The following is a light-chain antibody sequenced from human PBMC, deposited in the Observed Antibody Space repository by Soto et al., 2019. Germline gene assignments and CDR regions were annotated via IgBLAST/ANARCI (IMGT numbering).Light chain of an antibody. CDR1: SSNIGSGYE. CDR2: GNI. Sequence: QSVLTQPPSVSGAPGQRVTISCTGSSSNIGSGYEVHWYQQLPGTAPKLLIYGNIYRPSGVPDRFSGSKSGNTASLTISGLQPEDEADYYCSSYGASSTLFGGGTKLTVL. V-gene: IGLV1-40*01. CDR3: SSYGASSTL. J-gene: IGLJ2*01.